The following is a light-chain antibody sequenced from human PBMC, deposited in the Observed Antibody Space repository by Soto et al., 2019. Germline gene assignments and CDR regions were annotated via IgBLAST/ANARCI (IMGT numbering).Light chain of an antibody. Sequence: EIVLTQSPATLSLSPGERATLSCRASQSVFDFLDWLQQKPGQAPRVLIYDASKRAAGIPDRFSGSGSETHFTLTISSLEPEDLAVYYCQQRSRWPLNLGTGTKVDIK. CDR2: DAS. V-gene: IGKV3-11*01. J-gene: IGKJ3*01. CDR1: QSVFDF. CDR3: QQRSRWPLN.